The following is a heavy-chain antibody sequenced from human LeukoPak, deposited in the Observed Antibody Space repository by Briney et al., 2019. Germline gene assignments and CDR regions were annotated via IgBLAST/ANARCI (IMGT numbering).Heavy chain of an antibody. CDR3: ARDHGDGYNPTDYFDY. CDR2: IKQDGTEK. Sequence: GGSLILSCAASGFTFSSYWMSWVRQAPGKGLEWVANIKQDGTEKYYVDSVKGRFTISRDNAKNSLYLQMNSLRVEDTAVYYCARDHGDGYNPTDYFDYWGQGTLVTVSS. D-gene: IGHD5-24*01. J-gene: IGHJ4*02. CDR1: GFTFSSYW. V-gene: IGHV3-7*04.